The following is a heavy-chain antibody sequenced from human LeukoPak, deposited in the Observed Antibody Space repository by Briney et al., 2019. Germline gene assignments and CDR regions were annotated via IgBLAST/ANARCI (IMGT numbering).Heavy chain of an antibody. J-gene: IGHJ4*02. CDR1: GFTFTSYS. CDR3: PSQIPDKDIVATSYAY. CDR2: ISSSNSYT. Sequence: GGSLRLSCAASGFTFTSYSMSWVRQAPGQGLEWVGSISSSNSYTNYADAVTGRFTTTTDTAKNSMYLQMNSLRAEDTAVYYCPSQIPDKDIVATSYAYWGQGTLVTVSP. V-gene: IGHV3-21*01. D-gene: IGHD5-12*01.